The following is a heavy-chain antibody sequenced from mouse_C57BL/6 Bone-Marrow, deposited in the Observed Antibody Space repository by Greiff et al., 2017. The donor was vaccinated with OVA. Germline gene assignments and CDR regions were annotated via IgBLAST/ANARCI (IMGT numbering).Heavy chain of an antibody. CDR3: ARDEAYDPDY. CDR1: GYTFTDYY. D-gene: IGHD2-3*01. V-gene: IGHV1-19*01. Sequence: EVKLVESGPVLVKPGASVKMSCKASGYTFTDYYMNWVKQSHGKSLEWIGVINPYNGGTSYNQKFKGKATLTVDKSSSTAYMELNSLTSEDSAVYYCARDEAYDPDYWGQGTTLTVSS. CDR2: INPYNGGT. J-gene: IGHJ2*01.